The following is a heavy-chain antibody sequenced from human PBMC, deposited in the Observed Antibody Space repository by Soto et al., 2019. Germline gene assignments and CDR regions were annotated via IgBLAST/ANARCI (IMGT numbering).Heavy chain of an antibody. Sequence: GGSLRLSCAASGFSFSSDWMHWFRQAPGKGLVWVSRIDSAGRTTTYADSVKGRFTISRDNAKNTLYLQMNGLRAEDTALYYCARWFTGGNFDYFDFWGQGTQVTVSS. D-gene: IGHD2-21*02. CDR3: ARWFTGGNFDYFDF. J-gene: IGHJ4*02. CDR2: IDSAGRTT. CDR1: GFSFSSDW. V-gene: IGHV3-74*01.